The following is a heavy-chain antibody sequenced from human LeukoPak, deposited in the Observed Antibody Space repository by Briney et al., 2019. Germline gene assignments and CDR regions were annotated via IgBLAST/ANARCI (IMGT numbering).Heavy chain of an antibody. CDR1: GYTFTSYD. D-gene: IGHD6-13*01. CDR2: MNPNSGNT. J-gene: IGHJ4*02. Sequence: EASVKVSCTASGYTFTSYDINWVRQATGQGLEWMGWMNPNSGNTGYAQKLQGRVTMTRNTSISTAYMELSSLRSEDTAVYYCARGSIAAAAPEGYWGQGTLVTVSS. V-gene: IGHV1-8*01. CDR3: ARGSIAAAAPEGY.